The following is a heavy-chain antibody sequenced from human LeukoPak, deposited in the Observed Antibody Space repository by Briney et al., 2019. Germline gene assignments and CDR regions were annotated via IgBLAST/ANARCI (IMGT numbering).Heavy chain of an antibody. D-gene: IGHD5/OR15-5a*01. CDR2: INPNSGGT. Sequence: ASVTVSCTASGYTFTGYYMHWVRQAPGQGLEWMGWINPNSGGTNYAQKFQGRVTLTRDTSISTAYMELSRLRSDDTAVYYCARSSTSHPFDYWGQGTLVTVSS. J-gene: IGHJ4*02. CDR3: ARSSTSHPFDY. CDR1: GYTFTGYY. V-gene: IGHV1-2*02.